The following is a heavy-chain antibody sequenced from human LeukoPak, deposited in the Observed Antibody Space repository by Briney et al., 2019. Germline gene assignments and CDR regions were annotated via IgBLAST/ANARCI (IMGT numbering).Heavy chain of an antibody. CDR3: ARAGDIVVVPAANNLGY. J-gene: IGHJ4*02. CDR1: GFTFSSYW. V-gene: IGHV3-7*03. CDR2: IKQDGSEK. D-gene: IGHD2-2*01. Sequence: PGGSLRLSCAASGFTFSSYWMSWVRQAPGKGLEWVANIKQDGSEKYYVDSVKGRFTISRDNAKNSLYLQMNSLRAKDTAVYYCARAGDIVVVPAANNLGYWGQGTLVTVSS.